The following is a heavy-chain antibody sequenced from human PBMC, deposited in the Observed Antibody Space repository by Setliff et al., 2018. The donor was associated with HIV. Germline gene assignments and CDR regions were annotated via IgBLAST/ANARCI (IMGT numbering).Heavy chain of an antibody. Sequence: GESLKISCKGSGYSFTSYWIGWVRQMPGKGLEWMGIIYPGDSDTRYSPSFQGQVTISADKSISTAYLQWSSLKASDTAMYYCAIHPSWALLGYYMDVWGKGTTVTVSS. CDR2: IYPGDSDT. J-gene: IGHJ6*03. CDR1: GYSFTSYW. D-gene: IGHD2-2*01. V-gene: IGHV5-51*01. CDR3: AIHPSWALLGYYMDV.